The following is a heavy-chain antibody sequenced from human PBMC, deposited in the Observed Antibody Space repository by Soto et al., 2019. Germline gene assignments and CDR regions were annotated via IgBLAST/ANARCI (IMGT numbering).Heavy chain of an antibody. CDR2: IIPIFGTA. Sequence: SVKVSCKASGGTFSSYAISWVRQAPGQGLEWMGGIIPIFGTANCAQKFQGRATITADESTSTAYMELSSLRSEDTAVYYCARVTYSSSPAYYYYYGMDVWGQGTTVTVSS. J-gene: IGHJ6*02. CDR1: GGTFSSYA. CDR3: ARVTYSSSPAYYYYYGMDV. V-gene: IGHV1-69*13. D-gene: IGHD6-6*01.